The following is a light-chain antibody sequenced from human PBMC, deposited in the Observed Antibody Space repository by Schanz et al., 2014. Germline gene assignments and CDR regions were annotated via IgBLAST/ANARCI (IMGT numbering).Light chain of an antibody. J-gene: IGLJ2*01. V-gene: IGLV2-8*01. CDR2: DVH. CDR1: SSDVGGYNY. Sequence: QSALTQPASVSGSPGQSITISCSGTSSDVGGYNYVSWYQQHPGKAPKLIIYDVHHRPSGVPDRFSGSKSGNTASLTVSGLQAEDEADYYCSSYGGSNFVVFGGGTKVTVL. CDR3: SSYGGSNFVV.